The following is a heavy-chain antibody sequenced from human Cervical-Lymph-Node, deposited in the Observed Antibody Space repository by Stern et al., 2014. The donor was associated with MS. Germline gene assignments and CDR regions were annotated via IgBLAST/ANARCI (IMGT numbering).Heavy chain of an antibody. Sequence: QVQLVQSGAEVKKPGASVKVSCKASGYTFSSYGMHWVRQAPGQRPEWMGLINAGNGETKYSQKFQGRVTISRDISATTAYMELSTLRSEDTAVYYCATHVPVPRGWFWGQGTLVTVSS. CDR1: GYTFSSYG. J-gene: IGHJ4*02. D-gene: IGHD3-10*01. CDR2: INAGNGET. V-gene: IGHV1-3*01. CDR3: ATHVPVPRGWF.